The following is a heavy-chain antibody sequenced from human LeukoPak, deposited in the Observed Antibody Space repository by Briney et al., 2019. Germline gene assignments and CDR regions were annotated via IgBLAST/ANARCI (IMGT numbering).Heavy chain of an antibody. CDR2: IYTSGRT. D-gene: IGHD3-16*02. CDR1: GGSITFGSYY. J-gene: IGHJ4*02. V-gene: IGHV4-61*02. Sequence: TLSLTCTVSGGSITFGSYYWTWIRQPAGNGLEWIGRIYTSGRTFYNPSLKSRVTISMDTSMNQFSLRLNSVTAADTAVYYCARARVIPASFDDWGQGTLVTVSS. CDR3: ARARVIPASFDD.